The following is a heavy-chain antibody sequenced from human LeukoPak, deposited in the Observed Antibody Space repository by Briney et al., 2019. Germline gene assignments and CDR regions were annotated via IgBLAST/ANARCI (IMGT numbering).Heavy chain of an antibody. V-gene: IGHV1-8*03. J-gene: IGHJ5*02. D-gene: IGHD3-10*01. Sequence: ASVKVSCKASGYTFTSYDINWVRQATGQGLEWMGWMNPNSGNTGYAQKFQGRVTITRNTCISTAYMELSSLRSEDTAVYYCARRGLATRYWFDPWGQGTLVTVSS. CDR3: ARRGLATRYWFDP. CDR1: GYTFTSYD. CDR2: MNPNSGNT.